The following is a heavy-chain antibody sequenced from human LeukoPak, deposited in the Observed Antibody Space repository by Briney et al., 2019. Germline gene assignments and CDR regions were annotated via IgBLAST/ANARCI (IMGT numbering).Heavy chain of an antibody. V-gene: IGHV3-30*02. D-gene: IGHD7-27*01. CDR1: GFTFSRNG. CDR3: AKGTGDLTFYY. Sequence: GGSLRLSCAASGFTFSRNGMHWVRQAPGTGLEWVAFIRYDGSNKFYADSVKGRFTIFRDNSKNTLNLQMSSRRAEDTAVYYCAKGTGDLTFYYWGQGTLVTVSS. CDR2: IRYDGSNK. J-gene: IGHJ4*02.